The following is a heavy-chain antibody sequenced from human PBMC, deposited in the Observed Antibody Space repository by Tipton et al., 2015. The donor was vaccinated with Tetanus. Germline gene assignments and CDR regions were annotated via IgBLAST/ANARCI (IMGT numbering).Heavy chain of an antibody. Sequence: TLSLTCTVSGDSVSSPDYYWSWIRQPPGKGLEWLGFIYYSGTSHLNPSLKSRLALSVDSPRNQFSLKLTSVTAADTAVYYCARDRGSTRSEGYKYNGMDVWGQGTTVTVSS. D-gene: IGHD3-10*01. CDR3: ARDRGSTRSEGYKYNGMDV. V-gene: IGHV4-30-4*01. CDR2: IYYSGTS. J-gene: IGHJ6*02. CDR1: GDSVSSPDYY.